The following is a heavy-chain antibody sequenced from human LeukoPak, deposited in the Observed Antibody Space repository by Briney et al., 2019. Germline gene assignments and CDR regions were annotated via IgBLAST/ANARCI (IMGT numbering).Heavy chain of an antibody. V-gene: IGHV3-21*05. Sequence: GGSLRLSCAASGFTFSSYSMNWVRQAPGKGLEWISYISETSSFMYYADSVKGRFTVSRDNSKNTLYLQMNSLRAEDTAVYYCARARDYDFWSGYYQNFDYWGQGTLVTVSS. J-gene: IGHJ4*02. D-gene: IGHD3-3*01. CDR3: ARARDYDFWSGYYQNFDY. CDR1: GFTFSSYS. CDR2: ISETSSFM.